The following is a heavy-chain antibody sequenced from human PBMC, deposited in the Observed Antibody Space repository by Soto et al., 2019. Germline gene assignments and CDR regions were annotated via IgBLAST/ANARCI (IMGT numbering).Heavy chain of an antibody. D-gene: IGHD2-15*01. Sequence: SETLSLTCAVAGGSISSGGYSWSWIRQPPGKGLEWIGYIYHSGSTYYNPSLKSRVTISVDRSKNQFSLKLSSVTAADTAVYYCARASGCSGDSCAFDPWGQGTLVTSPQ. J-gene: IGHJ5*02. CDR2: IYHSGST. CDR3: ARASGCSGDSCAFDP. CDR1: GGSISSGGYS. V-gene: IGHV4-30-2*01.